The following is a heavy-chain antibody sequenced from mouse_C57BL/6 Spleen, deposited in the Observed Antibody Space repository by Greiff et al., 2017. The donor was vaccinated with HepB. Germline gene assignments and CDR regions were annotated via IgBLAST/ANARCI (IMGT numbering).Heavy chain of an antibody. V-gene: IGHV2-2*01. CDR3: ARNNYYGSVYYFDY. Sequence: VQVVESGPGLVQPSQSLSITCTVSGFSLTSYGIHWVRQSPGKGLEWLGVIWSGGSTDYNAAFISRLSISKDNSKSQVFFKMNSLQADDTAIYYCARNNYYGSVYYFDYWGQGTTLTVSS. D-gene: IGHD1-1*01. CDR1: GFSLTSYG. CDR2: IWSGGST. J-gene: IGHJ2*01.